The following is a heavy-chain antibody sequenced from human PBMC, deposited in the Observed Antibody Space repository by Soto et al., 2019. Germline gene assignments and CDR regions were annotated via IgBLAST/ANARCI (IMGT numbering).Heavy chain of an antibody. D-gene: IGHD1-20*01. CDR3: ARVVLSITRGAFDA. Sequence: QVQLQESGPGLVKPSGTLSLTCAVSGGSISSSHWWTWVRQSPGKGLEYIGEISHSGTSNSNPSLKSRVTLSVDRSKNPFSLTLTPVTAADTAVYYCARVVLSITRGAFDAWGQVTPVIVSA. CDR2: ISHSGTS. J-gene: IGHJ3*01. V-gene: IGHV4-4*02. CDR1: GGSISSSHW.